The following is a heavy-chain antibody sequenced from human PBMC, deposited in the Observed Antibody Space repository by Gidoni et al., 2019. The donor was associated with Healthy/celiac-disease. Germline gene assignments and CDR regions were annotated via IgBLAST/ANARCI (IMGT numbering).Heavy chain of an antibody. CDR3: ARGDDYGDYPFDY. D-gene: IGHD4-17*01. J-gene: IGHJ4*02. CDR2: IYYSGST. Sequence: QVQLQESGPGLVKPSETLSLTCTVSGGPISSYYWSWIRQPPGKGLEWIGYIYYSGSTNYNPSLKSRVTISVDTSKNQFSLKLSSVTAADTAVYYCARGDDYGDYPFDYWGQGTLVTVSS. CDR1: GGPISSYY. V-gene: IGHV4-59*01.